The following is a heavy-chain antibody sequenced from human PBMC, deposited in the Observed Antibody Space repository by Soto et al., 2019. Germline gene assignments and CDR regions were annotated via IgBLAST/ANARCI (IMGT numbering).Heavy chain of an antibody. D-gene: IGHD2-15*01. CDR2: ISSSSSYI. V-gene: IGHV3-21*01. CDR1: GFTFSSYS. Sequence: SLRLSCAASGFTFSSYSMNWVRQAPGNGLECVSSISSSSSYIYYADSVKGRFTISRDNAKNSLYLQMNSLRAEDTAVYYCAREDIVVVVAVGYGMQVWGQGTTVTVSS. CDR3: AREDIVVVVAVGYGMQV. J-gene: IGHJ6*01.